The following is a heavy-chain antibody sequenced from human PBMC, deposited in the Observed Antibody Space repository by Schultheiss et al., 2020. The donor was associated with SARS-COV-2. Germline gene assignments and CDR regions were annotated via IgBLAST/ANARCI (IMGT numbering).Heavy chain of an antibody. D-gene: IGHD2-15*01. Sequence: SQTLTLTCTVSGASIHGTTYYWGWIRQPPGKGLEWIGSVHYTGGTYDNPSLKSRITISVDTSKNQFSLTMNSVTAADTAVYYCARRGNIVVVVAANDAFDIWGQGTMVTVSS. J-gene: IGHJ3*02. V-gene: IGHV4-39*01. CDR2: VHYTGGT. CDR3: ARRGNIVVVVAANDAFDI. CDR1: GASIHGTTYY.